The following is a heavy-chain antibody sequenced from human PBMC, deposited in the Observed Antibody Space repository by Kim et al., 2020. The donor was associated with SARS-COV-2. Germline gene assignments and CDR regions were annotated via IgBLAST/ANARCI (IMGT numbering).Heavy chain of an antibody. CDR2: ISYDGSNK. CDR1: GFTFSNYG. V-gene: IGHV3-33*05. D-gene: IGHD5-18*01. Sequence: GGSLRLSCAASGFTFSNYGMHWVRQAPGKGLEWVAVISYDGSNKYYADSVKGRFTISRDNSKNTLYLQMNSLRAEDTAVYYCARDGGGYSYGLYYFYYWGQGTLVTVSS. J-gene: IGHJ4*02. CDR3: ARDGGGYSYGLYYFYY.